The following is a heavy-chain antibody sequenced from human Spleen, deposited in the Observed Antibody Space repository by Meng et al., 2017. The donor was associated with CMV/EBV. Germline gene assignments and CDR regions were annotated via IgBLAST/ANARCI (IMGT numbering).Heavy chain of an antibody. CDR3: AKALTVHMVWGVMNYFAN. CDR1: GLSFSSYS. CDR2: ISGSGDNT. V-gene: IGHV3-23*01. D-gene: IGHD3-10*01. Sequence: GSLRLSCAVSGLSFSSYSMSWGRQAPGTGLEWVSAISGSGDNTYYENSVKGRFTISRDNSKNTLYLQMTSLRAEDTAVYYCAKALTVHMVWGVMNYFANWGQGTLVTVSS. J-gene: IGHJ4*02.